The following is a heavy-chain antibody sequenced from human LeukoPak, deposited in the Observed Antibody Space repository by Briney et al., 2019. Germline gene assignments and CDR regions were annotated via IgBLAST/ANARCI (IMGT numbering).Heavy chain of an antibody. D-gene: IGHD3-10*01. CDR3: ARHQRGNTMVDAFDI. V-gene: IGHV1-3*01. J-gene: IGHJ3*02. CDR2: INAGNGNT. CDR1: GYTFTSYA. Sequence: ASVKVSCKASGYTFTSYAMHWVRQAPGQRLEWMGWINAGNGNTKYSQKFQGRVTIARDTSASTAYMELSSLRSEDTAVYYCARHQRGNTMVDAFDIWGQGTMVTVSS.